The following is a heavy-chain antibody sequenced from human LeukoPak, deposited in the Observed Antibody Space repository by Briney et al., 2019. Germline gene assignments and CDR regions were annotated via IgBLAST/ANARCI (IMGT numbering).Heavy chain of an antibody. D-gene: IGHD1-26*01. V-gene: IGHV3-23*01. CDR1: GFTFSNYA. J-gene: IGHJ4*02. CDR3: AKDLAGSGSYSFDY. Sequence: GGSLRLSCAASGFTFSNYAMNWVRQAPGRGLEWVSAISGSGGSTYYADSVKGRFTISRDNSKNTLYLQMNSLRAEDTAVYYCAKDLAGSGSYSFDYWGQGTLVTVSS. CDR2: ISGSGGST.